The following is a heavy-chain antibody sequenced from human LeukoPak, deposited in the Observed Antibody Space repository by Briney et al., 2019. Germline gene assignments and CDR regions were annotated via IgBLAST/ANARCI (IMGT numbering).Heavy chain of an antibody. CDR3: ARAITWIQLWFSGGSHFDY. CDR1: GGSLSSGGYY. J-gene: IGHJ4*02. CDR2: IYYSGST. V-gene: IGHV4-31*03. Sequence: SQTLSLTCTVSGGSLSSGGYYWSWIRQHPGKGLEWIGYIYYSGSTYYNPSLKSRVTISVDTSKNQFSLKLSSVTAADTAVYYCARAITWIQLWFSGGSHFDYWGQGTLVTVSS. D-gene: IGHD5-18*01.